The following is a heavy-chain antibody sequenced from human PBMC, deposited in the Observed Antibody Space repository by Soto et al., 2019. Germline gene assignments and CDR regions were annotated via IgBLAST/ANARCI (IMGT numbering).Heavy chain of an antibody. CDR1: AYSFTSYW. V-gene: IGHV5-10-1*01. Sequence: GESLNISCKGSAYSFTSYWISWGLQMPGQGLEWMGRIDASDSYNNYSPSFQGHVTTSADKSISTAYLQWSSLKASDTAMYYCARQQQEDYYGMDVWGQGTTVTVSS. J-gene: IGHJ6*02. CDR3: ARQQQEDYYGMDV. D-gene: IGHD6-13*01. CDR2: IDASDSYN.